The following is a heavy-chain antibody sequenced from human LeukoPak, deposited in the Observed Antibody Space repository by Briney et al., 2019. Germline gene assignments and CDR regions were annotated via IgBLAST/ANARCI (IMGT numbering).Heavy chain of an antibody. D-gene: IGHD1-26*01. J-gene: IGHJ4*02. CDR1: GFSFSDYA. CDR2: ISYDGDSK. Sequence: GRSLRLSCTVSGFSFSDYAMHWVRQAPGKGLEWVAVISYDGDSKYYGDSVEGRFTVLRDNSKSTLFLQMNDLRLEDTAVYYCSRGETYRLDYWGQGALVIVSS. CDR3: SRGETYRLDY. V-gene: IGHV3-30-3*01.